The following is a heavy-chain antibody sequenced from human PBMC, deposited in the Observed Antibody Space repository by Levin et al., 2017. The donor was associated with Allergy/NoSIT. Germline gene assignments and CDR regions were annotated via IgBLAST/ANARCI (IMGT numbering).Heavy chain of an antibody. Sequence: SETLSLTCAVYGGSFSGYYWSWIRQPPGKGLEWIGEINHSGSTNYNPSLKSRVTISVDTSKNQFSLKLSSVTAADTAVYYCARGGSVVVRGVIAYYFDYWGQGTLVTVSS. CDR2: INHSGST. J-gene: IGHJ4*02. CDR3: ARGGSVVVRGVIAYYFDY. CDR1: GGSFSGYY. D-gene: IGHD3-10*01. V-gene: IGHV4-34*01.